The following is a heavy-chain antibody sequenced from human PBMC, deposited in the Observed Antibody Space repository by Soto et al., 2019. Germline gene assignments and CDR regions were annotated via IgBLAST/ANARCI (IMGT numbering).Heavy chain of an antibody. CDR2: INHSGST. CDR1: GGSFSGYY. CDR3: ARGPEGLASYYFDY. Sequence: SETLSLTCAVYGGSFSGYYWSWIRQPPGKGLEWIGEINHSGSTNYNPSLKSRATISVDTSKNQFSLKLSSVTAADTAVYYCARGPEGLASYYFDYWGQGTLVTVSS. D-gene: IGHD6-19*01. J-gene: IGHJ4*02. V-gene: IGHV4-34*01.